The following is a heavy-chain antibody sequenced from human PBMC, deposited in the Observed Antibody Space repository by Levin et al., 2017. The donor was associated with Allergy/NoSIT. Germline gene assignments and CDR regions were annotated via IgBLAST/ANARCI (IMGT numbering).Heavy chain of an antibody. CDR1: GGSFSGYY. Sequence: SETLSLTCAVYGGSFSGYYWSWIRQPPGKGLEWIGEINHSGSTNYNPSLKSRVTISVDTSKNQFSLKLSSVTAADTAVYYCARGGGIVVVPAAIRWFDPWGQGTLVTVSS. D-gene: IGHD2-2*01. V-gene: IGHV4-34*01. CDR2: INHSGST. CDR3: ARGGGIVVVPAAIRWFDP. J-gene: IGHJ5*02.